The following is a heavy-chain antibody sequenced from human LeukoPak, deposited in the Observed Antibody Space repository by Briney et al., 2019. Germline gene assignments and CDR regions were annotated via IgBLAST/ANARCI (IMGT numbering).Heavy chain of an antibody. V-gene: IGHV1-8*01. D-gene: IGHD3-16*02. CDR2: MIPNSGTT. J-gene: IGHJ4*02. CDR1: GYTFTSSD. Sequence: ASVKVSCKASGYTFTSSDINWVRQATGQGLEWMGWMIPNSGTTGYAQKFQGRVIMTRNTSLSTAYMELHSLTSEGTAVYYCARGGYTSDGNSFDYWGQGTLVTVSS. CDR3: ARGGYTSDGNSFDY.